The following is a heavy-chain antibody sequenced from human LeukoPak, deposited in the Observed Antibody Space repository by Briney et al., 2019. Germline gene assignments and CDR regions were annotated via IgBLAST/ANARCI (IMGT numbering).Heavy chain of an antibody. Sequence: SVKVSCKASEGTFSSYAISWVRQAPGQGLEWMGGIIPIFGTANYAQKFQGRVTITADESTSTAYMELSSLRSEDTAVYYCARDLSGYSSGWIGWGYYYGMDVWGQGTTVTVSS. CDR2: IIPIFGTA. V-gene: IGHV1-69*13. D-gene: IGHD6-19*01. J-gene: IGHJ6*02. CDR1: EGTFSSYA. CDR3: ARDLSGYSSGWIGWGYYYGMDV.